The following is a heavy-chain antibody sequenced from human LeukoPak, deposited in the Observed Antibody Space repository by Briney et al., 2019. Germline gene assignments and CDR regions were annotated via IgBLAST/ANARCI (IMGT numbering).Heavy chain of an antibody. CDR1: GGTFSSYA. Sequence: EASVKVSCKASGGTFSSYAIIWVRQAPGQGLEWMGRIIPIFGIANYAQKFQGRVTITADKSTSTAYMELSSLRSEDTAVYYCARDSGGATENWGQGTLVTVSS. CDR2: IIPIFGIA. CDR3: ARDSGGATEN. J-gene: IGHJ4*02. V-gene: IGHV1-69*04. D-gene: IGHD1-26*01.